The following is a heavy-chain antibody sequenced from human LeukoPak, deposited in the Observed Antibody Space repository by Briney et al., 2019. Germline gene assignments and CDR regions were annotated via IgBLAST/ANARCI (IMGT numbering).Heavy chain of an antibody. CDR1: GFTFSTYW. CDR2: INQDGSQK. CDR3: ARLKDDVTKLDY. D-gene: IGHD2-8*01. V-gene: IGHV3-7*01. Sequence: PGGSLRLSCAASGFTFSTYWMSWVRQAPGKGLEWVANINQDGSQKRYVDSVQGRFTISRDNTKNSLFLQMNSLRAEDTAVYYCARLKDDVTKLDYWAQGTLVTVSS. J-gene: IGHJ4*02.